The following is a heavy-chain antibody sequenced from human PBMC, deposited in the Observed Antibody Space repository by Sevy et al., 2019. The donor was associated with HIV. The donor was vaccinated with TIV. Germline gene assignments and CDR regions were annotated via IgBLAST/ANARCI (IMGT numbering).Heavy chain of an antibody. CDR2: ISPYNGKT. CDR3: ARGYNWNINFDY. Sequence: ASVKVSCKASGYTFTSYGMSWVRQAPGQGLEWMGWISPYNGKTNCAQKLQGRVTMTTDTSTSTAYMEVRSLRSDDTAVYYCARGYNWNINFDYWGQGTLVTVSS. CDR1: GYTFTSYG. V-gene: IGHV1-18*01. J-gene: IGHJ4*02. D-gene: IGHD1-1*01.